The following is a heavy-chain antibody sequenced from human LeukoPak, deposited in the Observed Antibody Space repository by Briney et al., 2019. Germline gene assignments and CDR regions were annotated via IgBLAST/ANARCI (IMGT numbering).Heavy chain of an antibody. CDR1: GFTFSCYA. CDR2: ISSNGGST. Sequence: GGSLRLSCAASGFTFSCYAMHWVRQAPGKGLEYVSVISSNGGSTYYANSVKGRFTISRDNSKNTLYLQMGSLRAEDMAVYYCARGGPFQWELLVYWGQGTLVTVSS. J-gene: IGHJ4*02. D-gene: IGHD1-26*01. V-gene: IGHV3-64*01. CDR3: ARGGPFQWELLVY.